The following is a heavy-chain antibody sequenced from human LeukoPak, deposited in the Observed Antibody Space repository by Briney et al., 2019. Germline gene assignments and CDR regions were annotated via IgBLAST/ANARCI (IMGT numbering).Heavy chain of an antibody. Sequence: GGSLRLSCAASGFTFSSYWMHWGRQAPGKGLVWVSRINSDGSRTTYADSAKGRFTISRDNAKNTLHLQMNSLRAEDTAVYYCARLWLGATGFDYWGQGTLVTVSS. CDR3: ARLWLGATGFDY. D-gene: IGHD1-26*01. J-gene: IGHJ4*02. CDR2: INSDGSRT. CDR1: GFTFSSYW. V-gene: IGHV3-74*01.